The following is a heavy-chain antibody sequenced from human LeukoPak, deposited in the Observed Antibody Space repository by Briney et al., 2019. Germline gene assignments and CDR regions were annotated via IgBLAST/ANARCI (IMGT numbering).Heavy chain of an antibody. V-gene: IGHV3-7*03. CDR3: ATSTAAAGTD. CDR1: GFTFSNLW. J-gene: IGHJ4*02. D-gene: IGHD6-13*01. CDR2: INQDGSEK. Sequence: GGSLRLSCAASGFTFSNLWMSWVRQAPGKGLKWLANINQDGSEKYYVDSVKGRFTISRDNAQNSLYLQMNSLRAEDTAIYYCATSTAAAGTDWGQGTLVTVSS.